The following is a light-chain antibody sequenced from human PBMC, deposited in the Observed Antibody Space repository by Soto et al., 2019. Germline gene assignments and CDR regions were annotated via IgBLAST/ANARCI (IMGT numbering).Light chain of an antibody. CDR1: QGIDSY. J-gene: IGKJ1*01. Sequence: VGDRVTITCRASQGIDSYLAWYQQRPGKVPQLLIYETSILQSGVSSRFSGSGSGTDFTLTISRLEPEDFAVYYCQQYGSSPRTFGQGTKVDI. CDR3: QQYGSSPRT. V-gene: IGKV1-9*01. CDR2: ETS.